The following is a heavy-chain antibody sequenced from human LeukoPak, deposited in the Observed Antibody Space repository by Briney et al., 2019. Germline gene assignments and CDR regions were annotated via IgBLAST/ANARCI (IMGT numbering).Heavy chain of an antibody. CDR2: IYYSGNT. V-gene: IGHV4-39*07. CDR3: AKTYSGWGHDY. Sequence: SETLSLTCSVSGGSISSNNYYWGWIRQPPGKGLEWIGSIYYSGNTYYNPSLKSRVTISVDTSKNQFSLKLSSATAADTAVYYCAKTYSGWGHDYWGQGTLVIVSS. J-gene: IGHJ4*02. CDR1: GGSISSNNYY. D-gene: IGHD6-19*01.